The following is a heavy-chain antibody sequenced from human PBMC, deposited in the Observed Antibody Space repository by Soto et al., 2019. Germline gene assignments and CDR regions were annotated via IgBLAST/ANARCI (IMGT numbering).Heavy chain of an antibody. CDR1: GFSLSTSGVG. V-gene: IGHV2-5*01. CDR2: IYWNDDK. CDR3: AHRRSIDLLRLGELSFDY. J-gene: IGHJ4*02. Sequence: SGPTLVKPTQTLTLTCTFSGFSLSTSGVGVGWIRQPPGKALEWLALIYWNDDKRYSPSLKSRLTITKDHSKNQVVLTMTNMDPVDTATYYCAHRRSIDLLRLGELSFDYWGQGTLVTVSS. D-gene: IGHD3-16*02.